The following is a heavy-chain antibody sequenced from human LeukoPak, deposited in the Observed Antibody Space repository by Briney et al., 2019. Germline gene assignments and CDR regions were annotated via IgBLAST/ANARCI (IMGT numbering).Heavy chain of an antibody. CDR2: ISGSGGST. J-gene: IGHJ4*02. D-gene: IGHD6-19*01. V-gene: IGHV3-23*01. Sequence: GGSLRLSCAASGFTFSSYAMSWVRQAPGKGLEWVSAISGSGGSTYYADSVKGRFTISRDNSKNTLYQQMNSLRAEDAAVYYCAKEGIAVSSTGFDYWGQGTLVTVSS. CDR1: GFTFSSYA. CDR3: AKEGIAVSSTGFDY.